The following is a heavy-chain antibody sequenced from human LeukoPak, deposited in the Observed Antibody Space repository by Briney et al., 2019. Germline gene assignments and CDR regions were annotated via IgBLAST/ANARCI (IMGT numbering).Heavy chain of an antibody. CDR3: TRHVAARQNWFDP. Sequence: GGSLRLSCAASGFTFSGSSMHWVRQASGKGLEWVGGIRSKGNSYATAYAASVKGRFTISRDDSKNTAYLQMNSLKTEDTAVYYCTRHVAARQNWFDPWGQGTLVTVSS. J-gene: IGHJ5*02. V-gene: IGHV3-73*01. CDR1: GFTFSGSS. CDR2: IRSKGNSYAT. D-gene: IGHD6-6*01.